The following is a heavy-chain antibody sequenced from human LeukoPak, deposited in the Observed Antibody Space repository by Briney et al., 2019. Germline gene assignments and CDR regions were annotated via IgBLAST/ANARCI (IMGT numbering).Heavy chain of an antibody. D-gene: IGHD3-22*01. CDR2: IIPIFGIA. V-gene: IGHV1-69*04. J-gene: IGHJ4*02. CDR3: ARPYYYDSSGYYYFDY. CDR1: GGTFSSYA. Sequence: GSSVKVSCKASGGTFSSYAISWVRQAPGQGLEWVGRIIPIFGIANYAQKFQGRVTITADKSTSTAYMELSSLRSEDTAVYYCARPYYYDSSGYYYFDYWGQGTLVTVSS.